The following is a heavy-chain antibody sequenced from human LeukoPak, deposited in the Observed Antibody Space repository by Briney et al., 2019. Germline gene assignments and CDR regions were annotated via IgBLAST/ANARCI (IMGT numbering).Heavy chain of an antibody. V-gene: IGHV3-48*01. CDR2: ISSSSSTI. CDR1: GFTFSSYS. Sequence: GGSLRLSCAASGFTFSSYSMNWVRQAPGKGLECVSHISSSSSTIYYAESVKGRFTISRDNAKNSLYLQMNSLRAEDTAVYYCARAGFTFPDYFGSFFDYWGQGTLVTVSS. D-gene: IGHD3-10*01. J-gene: IGHJ4*02. CDR3: ARAGFTFPDYFGSFFDY.